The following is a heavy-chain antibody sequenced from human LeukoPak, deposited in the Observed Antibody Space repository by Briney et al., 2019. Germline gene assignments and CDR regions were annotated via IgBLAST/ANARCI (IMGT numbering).Heavy chain of an antibody. J-gene: IGHJ4*02. CDR3: ARGDTGDY. CDR2: IYHSGST. Sequence: SETLSLTCTVSGYSISSGYYWGWIRQPPGKGLEWIGSIYHSGSTYYNPSLKSRVTISVDTSKNQFSLKLSSVTAADTAVYYCARGDTGDYWGQGTLVTVSS. V-gene: IGHV4-38-2*02. D-gene: IGHD2-8*02. CDR1: GYSISSGYY.